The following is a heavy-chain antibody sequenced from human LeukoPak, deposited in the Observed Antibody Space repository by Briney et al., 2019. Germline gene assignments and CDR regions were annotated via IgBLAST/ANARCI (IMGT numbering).Heavy chain of an antibody. CDR3: ARVEYSGWNLEY. J-gene: IGHJ4*02. D-gene: IGHD1-26*01. CDR2: INQGGSVQ. V-gene: IGHV3-7*01. Sequence: GGSLRLSCAASGFTFRSYWMSWVRQAPGKGLEWVANINQGGSVQYYIDSVKGRFTIYIDDAKNSLYGTINSLREQHTAVYYCARVEYSGWNLEYWGQGTLVTVSS. CDR1: GFTFRSYW.